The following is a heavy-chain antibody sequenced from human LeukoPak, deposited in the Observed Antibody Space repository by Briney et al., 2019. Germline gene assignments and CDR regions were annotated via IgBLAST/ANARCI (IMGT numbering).Heavy chain of an antibody. J-gene: IGHJ4*02. CDR2: ISHSGST. D-gene: IGHD6-6*01. CDR1: GGSFSGYY. V-gene: IGHV4-34*01. Sequence: SETLSLTCAVYGGSFSGYYWSWIRQPPGKGLEWIGEISHSGSTNYNPSLKSRVTISVDTSKNQFSLKLSSVTAADTAVYYCARGPYSSSSVSLDYWGQGTLVTVSS. CDR3: ARGPYSSSSVSLDY.